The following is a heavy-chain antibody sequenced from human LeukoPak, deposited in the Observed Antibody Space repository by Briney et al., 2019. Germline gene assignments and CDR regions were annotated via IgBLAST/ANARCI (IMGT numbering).Heavy chain of an antibody. CDR3: ARDLYYYDSSGSNFDY. V-gene: IGHV3-7*01. CDR1: GFTFSSYW. CDR2: IKQDGSEK. J-gene: IGHJ4*02. D-gene: IGHD3-22*01. Sequence: PGGSLRLSCAASGFTFSSYWMSWVRQAPGKGLEWVANIKQDGSEKYYVDSVKGRFTISRDNAKNSLYLQMNSLRAEDTALYYCARDLYYYDSSGSNFDYWGQGTLVTVSS.